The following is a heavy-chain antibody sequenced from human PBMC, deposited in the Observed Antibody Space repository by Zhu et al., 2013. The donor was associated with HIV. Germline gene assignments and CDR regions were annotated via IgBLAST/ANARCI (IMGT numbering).Heavy chain of an antibody. CDR3: ARPRMVTETPGYYYGLDV. J-gene: IGHJ6*02. V-gene: IGHV1-69*01. Sequence: QVQLVQSGAEVKKPGSSVKVSCKASGGTFSSYAISWVRQAPGQGLQWMGGIIPIFGTANYAQKFQGRLTISADDFTSTVYMELSSLRPDDTAIYYCARPRMVTETPGYYYGLDVWGQGTTVIVSS. CDR2: IIPIFGTA. CDR1: GGTFSSYA. D-gene: IGHD2-21*02.